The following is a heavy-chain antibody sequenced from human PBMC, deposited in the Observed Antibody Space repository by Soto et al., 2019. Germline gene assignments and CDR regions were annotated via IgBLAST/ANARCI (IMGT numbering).Heavy chain of an antibody. Sequence: PGGSLRLSCAASGFTFSSYAMSWVRQAPGKGLEWVSAISGSGGSTYYADSVKGRFTISRDNSKNTLYLQMNSLRAEDTAVYYFAKPFSPVVVAALFDYWGPGTLVNVSS. CDR3: AKPFSPVVVAALFDY. D-gene: IGHD2-15*01. V-gene: IGHV3-23*01. CDR1: GFTFSSYA. CDR2: ISGSGGST. J-gene: IGHJ4*01.